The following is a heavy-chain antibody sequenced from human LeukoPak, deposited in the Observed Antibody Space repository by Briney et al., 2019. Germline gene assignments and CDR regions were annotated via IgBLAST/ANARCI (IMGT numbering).Heavy chain of an antibody. Sequence: GGSLRLSCAASGLTFSGSAMHWVRQASGKGLEWVGRIRSKANSYATAYAASVKGRFTISRDDSKNTAYLQMNSLKTEDTAVYYCTRPLGIAVAGTGLDAFDIWGQGTMVTVSS. V-gene: IGHV3-73*01. D-gene: IGHD6-19*01. CDR1: GLTFSGSA. CDR3: TRPLGIAVAGTGLDAFDI. J-gene: IGHJ3*02. CDR2: IRSKANSYAT.